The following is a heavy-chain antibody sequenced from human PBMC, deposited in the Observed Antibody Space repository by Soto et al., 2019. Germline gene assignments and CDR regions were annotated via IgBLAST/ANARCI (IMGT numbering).Heavy chain of an antibody. D-gene: IGHD2-21*02. J-gene: IGHJ4*02. CDR1: GFSFDKYD. V-gene: IGHV3-23*01. CDR2: ITGSGRSI. Sequence: DVQLLESGGGLVQPGGSLKLSCVASGFSFDKYDMIWVRQAPGKGQEWVSGITGSGRSIQYTASVKGRFTISRDNSKNTVYLQMDYLRAEDTAMYYCAKDDVSGDGLWLVSDWGQGTPVTVS. CDR3: AKDDVSGDGLWLVSD.